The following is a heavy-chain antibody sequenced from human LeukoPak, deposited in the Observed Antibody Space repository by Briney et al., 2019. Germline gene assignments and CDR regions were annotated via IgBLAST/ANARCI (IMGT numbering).Heavy chain of an antibody. D-gene: IGHD3-10*01. Sequence: GGSLRHSCAASGFTFSDYYMSWIRQAPGKGLEWVSYISSSSSYTNYADSVKGRFTISRDNAKNSLYLQMNSLRAEDTAVYYCARVQGFFGEPGWFDPWGQGTLVTVSS. CDR3: ARVQGFFGEPGWFDP. CDR1: GFTFSDYY. V-gene: IGHV3-11*06. J-gene: IGHJ5*02. CDR2: ISSSSSYT.